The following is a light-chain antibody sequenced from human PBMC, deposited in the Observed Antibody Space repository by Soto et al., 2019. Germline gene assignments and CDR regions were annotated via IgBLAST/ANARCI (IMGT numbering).Light chain of an antibody. CDR1: SSDVGSYNL. J-gene: IGLJ1*01. CDR2: EVS. Sequence: QFALTQPASVSGSPGQSITISCTGTSSDVGSYNLVSWYQQHPGKAPKLMIYEVSKRPSGVSNRFSGSKSGNTASLTISGLQAEDEADYYCCSYAGSSFYVFGTGTKLTVL. V-gene: IGLV2-23*02. CDR3: CSYAGSSFYV.